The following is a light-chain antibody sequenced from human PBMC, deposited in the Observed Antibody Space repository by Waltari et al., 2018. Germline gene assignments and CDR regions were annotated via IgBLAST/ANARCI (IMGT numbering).Light chain of an antibody. V-gene: IGKV3-11*01. CDR3: SQYSSGYS. Sequence: LILTQSPATLSLSPGERATLSCRASQSVTTYLAWYQQKPGQSPRLLIHSASSRATGIPDRFSGSGSGTEFTLTISSLEPEDVGIYHCSQYSSGYSFGQGTKVEIK. CDR1: QSVTTY. CDR2: SAS. J-gene: IGKJ2*03.